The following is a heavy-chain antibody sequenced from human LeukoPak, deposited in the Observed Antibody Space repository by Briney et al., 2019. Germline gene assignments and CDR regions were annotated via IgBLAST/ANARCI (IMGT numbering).Heavy chain of an antibody. J-gene: IGHJ4*02. CDR3: ARGGKGYYDSSGYYRE. D-gene: IGHD3-22*01. V-gene: IGHV3-48*03. CDR2: ISSSGSTI. Sequence: GGSLRLSCAASGFTFSSYEMNWVRQAPGKGLEWVSYISSSGSTIHYAGSVKGRFTISRDNAKNSLYLQMNSLRAEDTAVYYCARGGKGYYDSSGYYREWGQGTLVTVSS. CDR1: GFTFSSYE.